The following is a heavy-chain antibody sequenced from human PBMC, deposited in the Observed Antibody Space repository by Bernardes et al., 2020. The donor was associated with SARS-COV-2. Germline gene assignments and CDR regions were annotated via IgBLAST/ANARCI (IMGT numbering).Heavy chain of an antibody. V-gene: IGHV2-5*01. D-gene: IGHD2-8*02. J-gene: IGHJ3*01. CDR2: YYRRNDR. Sequence: AIPVTPPQTLSLPFHFLGFSLTTPTAGEGWVRELPCGAFEWLALYYRRNDRRYRPSLESRLPITKDTNENQVVLTMTNMDPVDTATYYCAHIMITYGGVSCDDGFDVGGKGTMVSGS. CDR3: AHIMITYGGVSCDDGFDV. CDR1: GFSLTTPTAG.